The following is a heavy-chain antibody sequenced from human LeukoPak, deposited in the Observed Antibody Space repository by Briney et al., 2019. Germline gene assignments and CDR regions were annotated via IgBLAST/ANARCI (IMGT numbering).Heavy chain of an antibody. CDR3: AREYCTTNNCYNWGLGY. Sequence: PGGSLRLSCAASGFIVSANYMSWVRQAPGKGLEWVSVFYSGGHSYHRDGTTYYADSVKGRFTISRDNFKNTVYLQMDSLRTEDMAVYYCAREYCTTNNCYNWGLGYWGQGTLVTVSS. CDR2: FYSGGHSYHRDGTT. D-gene: IGHD2-2*02. CDR1: GFIVSANY. J-gene: IGHJ4*02. V-gene: IGHV3-53*05.